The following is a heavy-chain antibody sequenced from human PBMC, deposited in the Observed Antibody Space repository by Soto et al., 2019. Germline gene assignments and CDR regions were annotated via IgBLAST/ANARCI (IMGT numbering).Heavy chain of an antibody. V-gene: IGHV1-69*12. Sequence: VQLEQSGPEVKKPGSSVKVSCKASGGTFSTSALSWVRQAPGQGLEWMGGIMPVFPTQDYAPKFQGRVTITADESTSTAYMELGGLTSDDTAVYYWARDKDRLQLGGNYYYVLDVGGQGTAVTVSS. D-gene: IGHD5-12*01. CDR1: GGTFSTSA. CDR2: IMPVFPTQ. J-gene: IGHJ6*02. CDR3: ARDKDRLQLGGNYYYVLDV.